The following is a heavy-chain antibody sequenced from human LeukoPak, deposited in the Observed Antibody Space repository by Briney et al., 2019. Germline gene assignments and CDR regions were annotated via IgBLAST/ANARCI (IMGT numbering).Heavy chain of an antibody. V-gene: IGHV3-23*01. D-gene: IGHD4-23*01. CDR3: AKDSEATITPLSAFDI. J-gene: IGHJ3*02. CDR1: GFSIRSYA. CDR2: ISGSGGST. Sequence: GGSLRLSCAASGFSIRSYAISWVRQAPGKGLEWVSSISGSGGSTYSADSVKGRFTISRENSNNTLYLQMNSLRADDTAMYYCAKDSEATITPLSAFDIWGQGTMVTVSS.